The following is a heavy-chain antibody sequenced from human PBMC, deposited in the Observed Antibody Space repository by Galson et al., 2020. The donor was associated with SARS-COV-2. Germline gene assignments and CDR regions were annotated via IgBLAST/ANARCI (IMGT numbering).Heavy chain of an antibody. V-gene: IGHV3-53*01. D-gene: IGHD3-22*01. CDR1: GFTVNSNY. CDR2: IYTGGGT. J-gene: IGHJ4*02. Sequence: GGSLKISCAASGFTVNSNYMSWVRQAPGKGLEWVSVIYTGGGTYYADSVKGRFTISRDTSKNTLYLQMNSLRADDTALYYCARDGGYYYFDYWGQGTLVTVSS. CDR3: ARDGGYYYFDY.